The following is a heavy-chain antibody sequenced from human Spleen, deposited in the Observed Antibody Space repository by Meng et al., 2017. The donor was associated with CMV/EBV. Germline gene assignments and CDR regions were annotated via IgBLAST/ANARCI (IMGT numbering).Heavy chain of an antibody. CDR1: GLAFNNAW. Sequence: GGSLRLSCAASGLAFNNAWMTWVRQAPGKGLEWVGRIQSKGRGGAIHYAAPLKGRFTISRDDSQNTLYLHMNSLRAEDTAVYYCARGREVGATLGYWGQGTLVTVSS. V-gene: IGHV3-15*01. CDR3: ARGREVGATLGY. D-gene: IGHD1-26*01. J-gene: IGHJ4*02. CDR2: IQSKGRGGAI.